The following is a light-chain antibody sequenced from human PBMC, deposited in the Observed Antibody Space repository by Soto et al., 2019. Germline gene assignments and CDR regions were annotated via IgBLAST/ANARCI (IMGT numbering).Light chain of an antibody. CDR2: SND. CDR3: AAWDDSLNGLV. V-gene: IGLV1-44*01. J-gene: IGLJ3*02. CDR1: SSNIGSNT. Sequence: QSVLTQPPSASGTPGQRLTISCSGSSSNIGSNTVTWHQQLPGTAPKVLIHSNDRRPSGVPDRFSGSKSGTSASLAISGLLSDDEADYYCAAWDDSLNGLVFGGGTKLTVL.